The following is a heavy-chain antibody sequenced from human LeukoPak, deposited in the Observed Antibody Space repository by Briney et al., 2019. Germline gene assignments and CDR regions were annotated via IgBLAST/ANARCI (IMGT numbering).Heavy chain of an antibody. CDR1: GASFSHYY. D-gene: IGHD2-2*01. J-gene: IGHJ5*02. Sequence: SETLSLTCAVYGASFSHYYWSWIRQPPGKGLEWIGENHPSGITNYNPSLKSRVTISVDTSKNQFSLKLSSVTAADTAVYYCATRNYCSSTSCSYWFDPWGQGTLVTVSS. V-gene: IGHV4-34*01. CDR3: ATRNYCSSTSCSYWFDP. CDR2: NHPSGIT.